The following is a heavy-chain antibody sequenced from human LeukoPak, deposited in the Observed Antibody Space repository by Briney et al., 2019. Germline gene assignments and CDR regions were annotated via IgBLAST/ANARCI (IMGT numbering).Heavy chain of an antibody. CDR2: IIPIFGTA. CDR1: GGTFSSYA. CDR3: AKDGSGYFDWLSIYYYYYYYMDV. D-gene: IGHD3-9*01. J-gene: IGHJ6*03. Sequence: ASVKVSCKASGGTFSSYAISWVRQAPGQGLEWMGGIIPIFGTANYAQKFQGRVTITADKSTSTAYMELSSLRAEDTAVYYCAKDGSGYFDWLSIYYYYYYYMDVWGKGTTVTISS. V-gene: IGHV1-69*06.